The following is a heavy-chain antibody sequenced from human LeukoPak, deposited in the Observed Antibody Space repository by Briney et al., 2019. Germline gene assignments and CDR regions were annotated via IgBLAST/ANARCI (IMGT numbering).Heavy chain of an antibody. D-gene: IGHD1-26*01. Sequence: PSETLSLTCAVSGASISSYYWNWIRQPAGKGLEWIGRIYTGGSTNYNPSLKSRVTMSVDTSKNQFSLKLSSVTAADTAVYYCARDLAKWELLDAETFDYWGQGTLVTVSS. CDR1: GASISSYY. V-gene: IGHV4-4*07. CDR2: IYTGGST. J-gene: IGHJ4*02. CDR3: ARDLAKWELLDAETFDY.